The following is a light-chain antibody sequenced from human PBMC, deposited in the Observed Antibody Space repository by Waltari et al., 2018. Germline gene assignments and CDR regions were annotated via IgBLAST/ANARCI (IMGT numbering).Light chain of an antibody. CDR3: SSYAGGNNFVL. J-gene: IGLJ2*01. V-gene: IGLV2-8*01. CDR1: SSDVGGYTY. CDR2: EVS. Sequence: QSALTQPPSASGSPGQSVTVSCTGPSSDVGGYTYVSWYQQHPGKAPKLVIYEVSKRPSGVPDRFSGSKSGNTASLTVSGLQAEDEADYYCSSYAGGNNFVLFGGGTKLTVL.